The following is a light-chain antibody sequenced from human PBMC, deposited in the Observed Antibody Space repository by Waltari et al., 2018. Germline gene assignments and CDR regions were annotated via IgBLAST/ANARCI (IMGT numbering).Light chain of an antibody. CDR1: INDIGYYNF. Sequence: QSALTQPASVSGSPDQSITISCTGTINDIGYYNFVSWYHHHPGKAPRLIIFDVTRVPSGVSHRFSGSKSGSAASLTISGLQAEDEADYYCASYTNTNTIIFGEGPKVAVL. V-gene: IGLV2-14*03. CDR3: ASYTNTNTII. CDR2: DVT. J-gene: IGLJ2*01.